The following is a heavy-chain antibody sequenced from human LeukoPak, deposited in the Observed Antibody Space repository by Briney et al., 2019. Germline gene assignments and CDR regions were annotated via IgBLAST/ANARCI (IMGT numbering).Heavy chain of an antibody. D-gene: IGHD3-22*01. Sequence: PGGSLRLSCAASGFTFSSYWMSWVRQAPGKGLEWVANMKQDGSEKSYVDSVKGRFTISRDNSKNTLYLQMNSLRAEDTAVYYCARASTYYDSSGYLDAFDIWGQGTMVTVSS. CDR1: GFTFSSYW. V-gene: IGHV3-7*03. J-gene: IGHJ3*02. CDR3: ARASTYYDSSGYLDAFDI. CDR2: MKQDGSEK.